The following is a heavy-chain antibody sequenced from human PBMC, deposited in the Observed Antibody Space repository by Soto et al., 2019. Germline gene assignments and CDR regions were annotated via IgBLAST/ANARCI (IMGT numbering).Heavy chain of an antibody. D-gene: IGHD3-10*01. CDR3: ARSLWFGESPSYYYYGMDV. CDR1: GGTFSSYA. V-gene: IGHV1-69*01. Sequence: QVQLVQSGAEVKKPGSSVKVSCKASGGTFSSYAISWVRQAPGQGLEWMGGIIPIFGTANYAQKFQGRVTITADESTSTAYMELSRLRYEDTAVYSGARSLWFGESPSYYYYGMDVWGQGTTVTVSS. CDR2: IIPIFGTA. J-gene: IGHJ6*02.